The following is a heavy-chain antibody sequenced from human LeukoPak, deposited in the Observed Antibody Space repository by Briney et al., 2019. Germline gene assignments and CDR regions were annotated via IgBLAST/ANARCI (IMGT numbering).Heavy chain of an antibody. V-gene: IGHV3-73*01. CDR2: IRNKANSYAT. D-gene: IGHD2-8*02. CDR1: GFTFSTYT. J-gene: IGHJ4*02. Sequence: AGGSLRLSCAASGFTFSTYTMTWVRQASGKGLEWVGRIRNKANSYATAYAASVKGRFTISRDDSKNTAYLQMNSLKTEDTAVYYCTRRDAVVLVVPNDYWGQGTLVTVSS. CDR3: TRRDAVVLVVPNDY.